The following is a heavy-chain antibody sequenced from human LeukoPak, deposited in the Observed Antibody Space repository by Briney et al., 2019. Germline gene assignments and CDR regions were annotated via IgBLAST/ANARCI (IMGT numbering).Heavy chain of an antibody. CDR3: ARGRGMVRGVYWYFDL. V-gene: IGHV1-8*01. D-gene: IGHD3-10*01. J-gene: IGHJ2*01. Sequence: ASVKVSCKASGYTFTSYDINWVRQATGQGLEWMGWMNPNSGNTGYAQKFQGRVTMTRNTSISTAYMELSSLRSEDTAVYYCARGRGMVRGVYWYFDLWGRGTLVTVSS. CDR1: GYTFTSYD. CDR2: MNPNSGNT.